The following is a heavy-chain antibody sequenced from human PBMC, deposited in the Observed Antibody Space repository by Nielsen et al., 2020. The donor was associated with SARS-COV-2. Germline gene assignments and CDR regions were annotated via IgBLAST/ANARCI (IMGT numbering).Heavy chain of an antibody. CDR3: ARGVQLVSSPIDY. J-gene: IGHJ4*02. CDR1: GYTFTNYY. Sequence: ASVKVSCKASGYTFTNYYVHWVRQAPGQGLEWMGILNPSGGSTTYAQKFQGRVTITADESTSTAYMELSSLRSEDTAVYYCARGVQLVSSPIDYWGQGTLVTVSS. V-gene: IGHV1-46*01. D-gene: IGHD6-13*01. CDR2: LNPSGGST.